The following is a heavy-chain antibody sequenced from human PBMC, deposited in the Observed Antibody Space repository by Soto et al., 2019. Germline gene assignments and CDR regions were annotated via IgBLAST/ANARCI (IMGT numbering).Heavy chain of an antibody. CDR1: GFTFSSYA. Sequence: HPGGSLRLSCAASGFTFSSYAMSWVRQAPGKGLEWVSAISGSGGSTYYAESVKGRFTISRDNSKNTLYLQMNSLRAEDTAVYYCANHPRADFWSGKTRYYYYYMDVWGKGTTVTVSS. CDR3: ANHPRADFWSGKTRYYYYYMDV. D-gene: IGHD3-3*01. V-gene: IGHV3-23*01. J-gene: IGHJ6*03. CDR2: ISGSGGST.